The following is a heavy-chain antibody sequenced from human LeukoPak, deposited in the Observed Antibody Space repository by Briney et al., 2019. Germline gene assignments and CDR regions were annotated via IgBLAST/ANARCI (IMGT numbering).Heavy chain of an antibody. Sequence: SETLSLTCTVSGGSISSYYWSWIRQPPGKGLEWIGFIYGSGSTNYNPSLKSRVTISVDTSKNQFSLKLRSVTAADTAVYYCARTTEAHSWQTGHKSYYMDLWGKGTTVTVSS. D-gene: IGHD6-13*01. CDR3: ARTTEAHSWQTGHKSYYMDL. CDR1: GGSISSYY. V-gene: IGHV4-59*01. CDR2: IYGSGST. J-gene: IGHJ6*04.